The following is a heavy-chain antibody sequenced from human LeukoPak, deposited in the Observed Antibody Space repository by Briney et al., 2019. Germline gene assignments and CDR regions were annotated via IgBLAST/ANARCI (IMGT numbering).Heavy chain of an antibody. CDR3: VRRYCSSSSCTLDS. D-gene: IGHD2-15*01. J-gene: IGHJ4*02. CDR2: ISSSGRTI. CDR1: GXTFSGYE. Sequence: GGSLRLSCAASGXTFSGYEVIWVRQAPGKGLEWVSYISSSGRTIFYADSVKGRFTVSRDNAKNSLYLQMNSLRAEDTAVYYCVRRYCSSSSCTLDSWGQGTLVTVSS. V-gene: IGHV3-48*03.